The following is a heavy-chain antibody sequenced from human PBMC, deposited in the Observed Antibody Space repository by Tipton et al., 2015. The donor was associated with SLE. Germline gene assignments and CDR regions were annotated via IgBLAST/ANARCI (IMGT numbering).Heavy chain of an antibody. V-gene: IGHV4-34*01. D-gene: IGHD6-6*01. CDR2: INHSGST. Sequence: LSLTCTVYGGSFSGYYWSWIRQPPGKGLEWIGEINHSGSTNYNPSLKNRVTISVDTSKNQFSLKLSSVTAADTAVYYCARGHSSSARYFDYWGQGTLVTVSS. CDR3: ARGHSSSARYFDY. J-gene: IGHJ4*02. CDR1: GGSFSGYY.